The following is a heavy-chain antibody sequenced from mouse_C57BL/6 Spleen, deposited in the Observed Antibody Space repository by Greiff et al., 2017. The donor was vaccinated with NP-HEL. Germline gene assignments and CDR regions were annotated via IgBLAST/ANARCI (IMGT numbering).Heavy chain of an antibody. Sequence: EVQGVESGEGLVKPGGSLKLSCAASGFTFSSYAMSWVRQTPEKRLEWVAYISSGGDYIYYADTVKGRFTISRDNARNTLYLQMSSLKSEDTAMYYCTRDAIPWAMDYWGQGTSVTVSS. J-gene: IGHJ4*01. CDR2: ISSGGDYI. CDR1: GFTFSSYA. CDR3: TRDAIPWAMDY. V-gene: IGHV5-9-1*02.